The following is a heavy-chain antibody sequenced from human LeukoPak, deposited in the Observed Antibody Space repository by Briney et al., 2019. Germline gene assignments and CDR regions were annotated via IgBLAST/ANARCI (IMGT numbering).Heavy chain of an antibody. D-gene: IGHD5-18*01. V-gene: IGHV3-74*01. Sequence: GGSLRLSCAASRFTFSSYWMHWVRHTPGKGLVWLSRIKGDGSSTSYADSVKGRFTISRDNAKNTLYLQMNSLRAEDTAVYYCAGDGYSFGHDFDYWGQGTLVTVSS. CDR3: AGDGYSFGHDFDY. CDR2: IKGDGSST. CDR1: RFTFSSYW. J-gene: IGHJ4*02.